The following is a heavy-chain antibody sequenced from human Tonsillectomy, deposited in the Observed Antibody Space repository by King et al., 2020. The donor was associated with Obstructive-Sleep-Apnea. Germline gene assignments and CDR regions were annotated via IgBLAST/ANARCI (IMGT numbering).Heavy chain of an antibody. D-gene: IGHD2-15*01. J-gene: IGHJ4*02. Sequence: VQLVESGGGWVQPGGSLRLSCAASGFTFSSYWMSWFRQAPGKGRDGGVNIKKEGREKYKVAFVRGGFIISRDSARNSLHLQMTSLRAEDTAVYYCARAIVVVVAATGQATYYFDYWGQGTLVTVSS. CDR2: IKKEGREK. CDR1: GFTFSSYW. V-gene: IGHV3-7*03. CDR3: ARAIVVVVAATGQATYYFDY.